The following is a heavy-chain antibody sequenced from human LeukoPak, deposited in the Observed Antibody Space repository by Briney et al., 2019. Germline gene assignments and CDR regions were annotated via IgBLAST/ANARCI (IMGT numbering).Heavy chain of an antibody. CDR2: INHSGST. CDR3: ARGRYDFWSGYRKEYYFDY. CDR1: GGSFSGYY. D-gene: IGHD3-3*01. Sequence: SETVSLTCAVYGGSFSGYYWSWIRQPPGKGLEWIGEINHSGSTNYNPSLKSRVTISVDTSKNQFSLKLSSVTAADTAVYYCARGRYDFWSGYRKEYYFDYWGQGTLVTVSS. V-gene: IGHV4-34*01. J-gene: IGHJ4*02.